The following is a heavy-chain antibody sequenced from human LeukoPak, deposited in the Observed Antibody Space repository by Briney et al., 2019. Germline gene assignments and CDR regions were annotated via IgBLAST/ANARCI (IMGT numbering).Heavy chain of an antibody. V-gene: IGHV1-2*02. CDR1: GYTFTGYY. CDR3: ARDRVLLWFGENAFDI. Sequence: GASVKVSCKASGYTFTGYYMHWVRQAPGQGLEWMGWINPNSGGTNYAQKFQGRVTMTRDTSISTAYMELSRLRSDDTAVYYCARDRVLLWFGENAFDIWGQGTMVTVSS. J-gene: IGHJ3*02. D-gene: IGHD3-10*01. CDR2: INPNSGGT.